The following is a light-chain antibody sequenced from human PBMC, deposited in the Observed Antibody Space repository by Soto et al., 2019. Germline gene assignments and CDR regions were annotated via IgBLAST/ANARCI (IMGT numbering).Light chain of an antibody. CDR1: QSVSSSS. CDR3: PQYGSSLPIT. CDR2: GAS. Sequence: EIVLTQSPGTLSLSPGERATLSCRASQSVSSSSLAWYQQKPGQAPRLLIYGASSRATGIPDRFSGSGSGTDFTLTISRLEPEDFAVFFCPQYGSSLPITFGRGTRLEIK. J-gene: IGKJ5*01. V-gene: IGKV3-20*01.